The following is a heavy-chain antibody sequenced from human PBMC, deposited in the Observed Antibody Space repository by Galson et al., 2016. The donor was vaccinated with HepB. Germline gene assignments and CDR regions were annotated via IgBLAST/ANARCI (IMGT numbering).Heavy chain of an antibody. J-gene: IGHJ6*02. CDR3: ARDPCFRNGMDV. D-gene: IGHD3-10*02. CDR1: GLPVSTDY. V-gene: IGHV3-53*01. CDR2: SYGDGRT. Sequence: SLRLSCAAYGLPVSTDYMSWVRQAPGKGLKWVSVSYGDGRTYYAESVKGRFTISRDTSKNTVFLQMNSLRGADTAVYYCARDPCFRNGMDVWGRGTTVTV.